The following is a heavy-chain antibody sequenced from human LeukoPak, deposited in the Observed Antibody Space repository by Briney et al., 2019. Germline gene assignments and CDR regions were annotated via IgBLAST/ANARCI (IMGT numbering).Heavy chain of an antibody. CDR2: IYYSGGT. V-gene: IGHV4-39*07. CDR3: ARENPSGYYNRPIDY. Sequence: SETLSLTCTVSGGSIISTDYYWGWIRQPPGKGLEWIGSIYYSGGTYYNPSLKSRATISVDTSENQFSLKLSSVTAADTAIYYCARENPSGYYNRPIDYWGQGTLVTVSS. CDR1: GGSIISTDYY. J-gene: IGHJ4*02. D-gene: IGHD3-22*01.